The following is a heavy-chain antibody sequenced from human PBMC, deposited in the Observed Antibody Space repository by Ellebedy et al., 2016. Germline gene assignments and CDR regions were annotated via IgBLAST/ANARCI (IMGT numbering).Heavy chain of an antibody. CDR2: INKDGSGE. Sequence: GESLKISCTASEFSDHYMDWVRQAPGKGLEWVANINKDGSGEYYVDSVKGRFTISRDNAKNSLYLQMNSLRADDTAVYYCARDNYGDYLYDFWGPGTLVTVSS. CDR3: ARDNYGDYLYDF. CDR1: EFSDHY. J-gene: IGHJ4*02. D-gene: IGHD4-17*01. V-gene: IGHV3-7*03.